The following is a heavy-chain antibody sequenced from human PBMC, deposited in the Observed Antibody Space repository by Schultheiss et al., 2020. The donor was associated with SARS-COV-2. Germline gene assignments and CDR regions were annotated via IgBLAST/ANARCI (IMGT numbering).Heavy chain of an antibody. CDR2: IYPGDSDT. Sequence: GESLKISCKGSGYSFTSYWIGWVRQMPGKGLEWMGIIYPGDSDTRYSPSFQGQVTISADKSINTAYVQWSSLKASDSAIYYCARLPGYYGSGQTDYWGQGTLVTVSS. CDR1: GYSFTSYW. V-gene: IGHV5-51*01. CDR3: ARLPGYYGSGQTDY. J-gene: IGHJ4*02. D-gene: IGHD3-10*01.